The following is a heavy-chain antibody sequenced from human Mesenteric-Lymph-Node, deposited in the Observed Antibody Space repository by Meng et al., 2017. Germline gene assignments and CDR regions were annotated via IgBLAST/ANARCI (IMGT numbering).Heavy chain of an antibody. V-gene: IGHV1-69*10. CDR3: ASLGRHYYGSGSQPLPDAFDI. Sequence: SVKVSCKASGGTFSNYAISWVRQAPGQGLEWMGGIIPILGIANYAQKFQGRVTITADKSTSTAYMELSSLRSEDTAVYYCASLGRHYYGSGSQPLPDAFDIWGQGTMVTVSS. D-gene: IGHD3-10*01. CDR1: GGTFSNYA. CDR2: IIPILGIA. J-gene: IGHJ3*02.